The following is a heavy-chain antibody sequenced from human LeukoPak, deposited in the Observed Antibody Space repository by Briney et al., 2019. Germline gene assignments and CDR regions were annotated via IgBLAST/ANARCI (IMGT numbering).Heavy chain of an antibody. CDR3: AKDYSDSRAADVFFEY. V-gene: IGHV3-23*01. CDR1: GLTFSDYA. J-gene: IGHJ4*02. D-gene: IGHD2-15*01. CDR2: ITSGFTP. Sequence: QPGGSLRLSCAASGLTFSDYAMSWFRQAPGKGLEWVSGITSGFTPHYADSVKGRFTISRDNSRNMFHLQLNSLRAEDTAVYYCAKDYSDSRAADVFFEYWGQGTLVTVSS.